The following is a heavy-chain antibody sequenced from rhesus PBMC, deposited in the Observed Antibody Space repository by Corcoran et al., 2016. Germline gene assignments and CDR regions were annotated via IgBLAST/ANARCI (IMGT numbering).Heavy chain of an antibody. D-gene: IGHD6-31*01. CDR2: ITYSGST. V-gene: IGHV4-122*02. CDR3: ARVAAVYNSLDV. CDR1: GGSISSGYYY. J-gene: IGHJ5-2*02. Sequence: QVQLQASGPGLVKPSETLSLTCAVSGGSISSGYYYWRWIRQPPGKGLEWIGYITYSGSTSYNPSLKSRVTMSRDTSKNQFSLKLSSVTAADTAVYYCARVAAVYNSLDVWGRGVLVTVSS.